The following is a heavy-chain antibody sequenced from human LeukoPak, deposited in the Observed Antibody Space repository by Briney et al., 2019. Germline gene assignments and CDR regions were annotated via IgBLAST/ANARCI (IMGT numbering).Heavy chain of an antibody. Sequence: PGGSLRLSCAASGFTVSSNYMSWVRQAPGKGLEWVSVIYSGGSTYYADSVRGRFTISRDNSKNTLYLQMNSLRAEDTAVYYCAKDPTAAGVDIWGQGTMVTVSS. CDR1: GFTVSSNY. J-gene: IGHJ3*02. V-gene: IGHV3-53*01. CDR2: IYSGGST. CDR3: AKDPTAAGVDI. D-gene: IGHD6-13*01.